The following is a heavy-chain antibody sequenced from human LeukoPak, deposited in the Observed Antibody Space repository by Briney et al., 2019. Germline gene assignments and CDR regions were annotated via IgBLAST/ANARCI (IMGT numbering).Heavy chain of an antibody. J-gene: IGHJ4*02. Sequence: GGSLRLSCAASGFTFSSYSMKWVRQAPGKGLEWVSYISSSSSTIYYADSVRGRFTISRDNAKNSLYLQMNSLRAEDTAVYYCARDNWGPDYWGQGTLVTVSS. CDR3: ARDNWGPDY. CDR1: GFTFSSYS. D-gene: IGHD7-27*01. V-gene: IGHV3-48*04. CDR2: ISSSSSTI.